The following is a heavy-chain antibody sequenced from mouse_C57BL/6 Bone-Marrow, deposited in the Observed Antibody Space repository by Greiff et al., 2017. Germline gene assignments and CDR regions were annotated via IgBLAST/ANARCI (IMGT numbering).Heavy chain of an antibody. D-gene: IGHD2-3*01. CDR3: ARGDDPEDY. J-gene: IGHJ4*01. V-gene: IGHV1-69*01. CDR1: GYTFPSSW. CDR2: IDPSDSYT. Sequence: QVQLQQPGAELVMPGASVKLSCKASGYTFPSSWMHWVKQRPGQGLEWLGEIDPSDSYTNYNQKFKGKSTLTVDKSSSTAYMQLSSLTSEDSAVYYCARGDDPEDYWGQGASVTVSS.